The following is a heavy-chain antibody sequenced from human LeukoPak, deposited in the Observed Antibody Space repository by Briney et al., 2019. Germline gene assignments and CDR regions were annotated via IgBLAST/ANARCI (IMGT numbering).Heavy chain of an antibody. D-gene: IGHD3-22*01. CDR2: INHSGST. Sequence: SETLSLTCAVYGGSSSGYYWSWIRQPPGKGLEWIGEINHSGSTNYNPSLKSRVTISVDTSKNQFSLKLSSVTAADTAVYYCARGRKMIVVVITLTTYNWFDPWGQGTLVTVSS. CDR1: GGSSSGYY. J-gene: IGHJ5*02. V-gene: IGHV4-34*01. CDR3: ARGRKMIVVVITLTTYNWFDP.